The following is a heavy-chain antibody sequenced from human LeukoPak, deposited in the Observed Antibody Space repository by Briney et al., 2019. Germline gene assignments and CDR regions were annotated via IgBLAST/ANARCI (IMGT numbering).Heavy chain of an antibody. D-gene: IGHD6-13*01. CDR2: IKEDGSEK. Sequence: GGSLRLSCAASGFTFSSYWMSWVRQAPGKGLEWVANIKEDGSEKHYVDSVKGRFTISRDNAKNSLYLQMNSLRAEDTAVYYCAKETEQQLVPEYFQHWGQGTLVTVSS. V-gene: IGHV3-7*03. CDR3: AKETEQQLVPEYFQH. CDR1: GFTFSSYW. J-gene: IGHJ1*01.